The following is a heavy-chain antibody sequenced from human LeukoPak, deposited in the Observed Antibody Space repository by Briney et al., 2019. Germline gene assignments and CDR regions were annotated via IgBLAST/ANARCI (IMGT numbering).Heavy chain of an antibody. Sequence: YPGGSLRLSCAASGFTVSSNYMSWVRQAPGEGLEWVSVIYSGGSTYYADFVKSRFTISRDNSKNTLYLQMNSLRAEDTAVYYCARNRDFDYWGQGTLVTVSS. J-gene: IGHJ4*02. D-gene: IGHD1/OR15-1a*01. V-gene: IGHV3-53*01. CDR1: GFTVSSNY. CDR3: ARNRDFDY. CDR2: IYSGGST.